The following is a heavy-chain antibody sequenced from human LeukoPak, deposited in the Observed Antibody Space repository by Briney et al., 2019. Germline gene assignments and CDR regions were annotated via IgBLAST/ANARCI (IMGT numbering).Heavy chain of an antibody. J-gene: IGHJ5*02. Sequence: SETLSLTCSVSGGSISSYYRSWIRQPPGKGLEWIGYIYYSGSTNYNPSLKSRVTISVDTSKNQFSLKLSSVTAADTAVYYCARAVSFVGTRYFDWPIPSDWFDPWGQGTLVTVSS. CDR3: ARAVSFVGTRYFDWPIPSDWFDP. V-gene: IGHV4-59*08. CDR1: GGSISSYY. CDR2: IYYSGST. D-gene: IGHD3-9*01.